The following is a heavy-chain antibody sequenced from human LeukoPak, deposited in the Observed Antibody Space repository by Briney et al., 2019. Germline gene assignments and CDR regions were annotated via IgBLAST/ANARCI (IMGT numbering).Heavy chain of an antibody. Sequence: SVKVSCKASGGTFSSYAISWVRQAPGQGLEWMGRIIPIFGTANYAQKFQGRVTITTDESTSTAYMELSSLRSEDTAVYYCARGGGYYYDSSGYYTFDYWGQGTLVTVSS. CDR1: GGTFSSYA. V-gene: IGHV1-69*05. CDR3: ARGGGYYYDSSGYYTFDY. D-gene: IGHD3-22*01. CDR2: IIPIFGTA. J-gene: IGHJ4*02.